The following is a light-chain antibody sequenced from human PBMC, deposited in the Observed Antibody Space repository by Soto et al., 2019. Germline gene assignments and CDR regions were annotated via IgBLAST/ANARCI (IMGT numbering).Light chain of an antibody. CDR3: QQSDRTPRS. J-gene: IGKJ3*01. CDR1: ESISGN. CDR2: AAS. V-gene: IGKV1-39*01. Sequence: DIQMTQSPSSLSASVGGRVTITCRASESISGNLNWYQQKPGEAPKFLMYAASTLHTGVPSRFSGSGSGTEFTLTINSLQPEDFATYYCQQSDRTPRSFGPGTKVDF.